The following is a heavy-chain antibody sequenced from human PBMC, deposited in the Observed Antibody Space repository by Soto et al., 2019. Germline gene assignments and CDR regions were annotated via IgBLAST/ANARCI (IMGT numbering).Heavy chain of an antibody. J-gene: IGHJ3*02. Sequence: GGSLRLSCAASGFTFSSYAMHWVRQAPGKGLEWVAVISYDGSNKYYADSVKGRFTISRDNSKNTLYLQMNSLRAEDTAVYYCARVSSSWYFSDAFDIWGQGTMVTVSS. CDR3: ARVSSSWYFSDAFDI. D-gene: IGHD6-13*01. CDR1: GFTFSSYA. CDR2: ISYDGSNK. V-gene: IGHV3-30-3*01.